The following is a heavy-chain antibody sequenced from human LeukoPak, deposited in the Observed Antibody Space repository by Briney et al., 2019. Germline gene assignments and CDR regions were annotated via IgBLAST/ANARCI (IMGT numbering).Heavy chain of an antibody. Sequence: GGSLRLSCAAFGFTFSNYAMSWVRQAPGRGLEWISGITGSGGNTYYADSVKGRFTISRDNSKNTLYLEVSSLRAEDTAIYYCAAVGWEYSSSPLPMDVWGQGTTVTVSS. V-gene: IGHV3-23*01. CDR1: GFTFSNYA. CDR2: ITGSGGNT. CDR3: AAVGWEYSSSPLPMDV. D-gene: IGHD6-6*01. J-gene: IGHJ6*02.